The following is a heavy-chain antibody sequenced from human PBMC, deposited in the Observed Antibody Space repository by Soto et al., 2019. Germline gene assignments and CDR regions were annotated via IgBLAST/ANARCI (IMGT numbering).Heavy chain of an antibody. J-gene: IGHJ6*03. CDR1: GGSISSYY. V-gene: IGHV4-59*08. D-gene: IGHD4-17*01. Sequence: SETLSLTCTVSGGSISSYYWSWIRQPPGKGLEWIGYIYYSGSTNYNPSLKSRVTISVDTSKNQFSLKLSSVTAADTAVYYCARHGGDYVSAYYYYYMDVWGKGTTVTVSS. CDR2: IYYSGST. CDR3: ARHGGDYVSAYYYYYMDV.